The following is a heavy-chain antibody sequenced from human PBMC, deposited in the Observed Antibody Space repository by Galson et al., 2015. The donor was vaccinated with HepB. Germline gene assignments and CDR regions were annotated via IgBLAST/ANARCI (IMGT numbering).Heavy chain of an antibody. V-gene: IGHV3-74*03. D-gene: IGHD4-23*01. CDR2: ISNDGSRK. CDR3: ARGRARGGKGNWFDP. Sequence: SLRLSCAASGFSFSTYWMDWVRQSPGKGLEWVSRISNDGSRKLYADSVKGRFTISRDNAKNTMSLQMNSLTAADTAVYYCARGRARGGKGNWFDPWGQGTLVTVSS. CDR1: GFSFSTYW. J-gene: IGHJ5*02.